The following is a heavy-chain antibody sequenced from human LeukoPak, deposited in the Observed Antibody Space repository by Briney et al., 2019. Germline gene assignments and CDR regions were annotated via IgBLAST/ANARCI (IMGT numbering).Heavy chain of an antibody. Sequence: GGSLRLSCAASGFTFSSYSMNWVRQAPGKGLEWVSSISSSSSYIYYADSVKGRFTISRDNAKNSLYLQMNSLRAEDTAVYYCARVPAAPYYYYYGMDVCGQGTTVTVSS. J-gene: IGHJ6*02. V-gene: IGHV3-21*01. CDR3: ARVPAAPYYYYYGMDV. CDR2: ISSSSSYI. D-gene: IGHD6-25*01. CDR1: GFTFSSYS.